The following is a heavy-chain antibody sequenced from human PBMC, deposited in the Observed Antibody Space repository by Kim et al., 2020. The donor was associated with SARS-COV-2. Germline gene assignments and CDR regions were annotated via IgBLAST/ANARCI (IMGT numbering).Heavy chain of an antibody. CDR3: AKDPAIVVVIIDWYFDL. CDR2: ISGSGGST. D-gene: IGHD3-22*01. CDR1: GFTFSSYA. J-gene: IGHJ2*01. V-gene: IGHV3-23*01. Sequence: GGSLRLSCAASGFTFSSYAMSWVRQAPGKGLEWVSAISGSGGSTYYADSVKGRFTISRDNSKNTLYLQMNSLRAEDTAVYYCAKDPAIVVVIIDWYFDLWGRGTLVTVSS.